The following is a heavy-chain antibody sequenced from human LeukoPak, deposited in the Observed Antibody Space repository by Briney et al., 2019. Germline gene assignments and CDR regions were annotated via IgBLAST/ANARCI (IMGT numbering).Heavy chain of an antibody. CDR2: IFYTGST. CDR1: SGSISGKY. J-gene: IGHJ3*02. V-gene: IGHV4-59*01. CDR3: VRARDVAFDI. D-gene: IGHD2-21*02. Sequence: PSETLSFTCTGSSGSISGKYWIWIRHRPGKRLEWIGNIFYTGSTHYNPSLRSRVTISVDTSKNQFSLKVTSVTAADTAFYNCVRARDVAFDIWGQGTMVTVSS.